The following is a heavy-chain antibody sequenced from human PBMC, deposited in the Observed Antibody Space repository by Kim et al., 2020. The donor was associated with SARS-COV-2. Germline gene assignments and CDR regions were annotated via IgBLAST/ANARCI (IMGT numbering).Heavy chain of an antibody. D-gene: IGHD1-26*01. CDR2: IDPSDSYT. J-gene: IGHJ4*02. V-gene: IGHV5-10-1*01. Sequence: GESLKISCKGSGYSFTSYWISWVRQMPGKGLEWMGRIDPSDSYTNYSPSFQGHVTISADKSISTAYLQWSSLKASDTAMYYCATSPAGGYSNSPTSYSDYWGQGTLVTVSS. CDR1: GYSFTSYW. CDR3: ATSPAGGYSNSPTSYSDY.